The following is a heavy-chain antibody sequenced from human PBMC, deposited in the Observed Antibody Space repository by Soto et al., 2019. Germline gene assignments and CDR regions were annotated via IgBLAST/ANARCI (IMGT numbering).Heavy chain of an antibody. J-gene: IGHJ4*02. Sequence: PGGSLRLSCEVSGFTFTNFGINWVRQAPGKGLEWVSSVSKSDYTYYSESVKGRFTISRDNAKNSVSLQMNNLRAEDKAVYYCAREDSIIIPAVADVWGQGTQVTVSS. CDR3: AREDSIIIPAVADV. CDR1: GFTFTNFG. V-gene: IGHV3-21*04. D-gene: IGHD3-10*01. CDR2: VSKSDYT.